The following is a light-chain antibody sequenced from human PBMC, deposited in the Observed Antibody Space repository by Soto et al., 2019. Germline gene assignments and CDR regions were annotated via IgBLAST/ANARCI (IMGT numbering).Light chain of an antibody. CDR2: VNSDGSH. CDR1: SGYSDYA. CDR3: QTWDTVIQV. Sequence: QLVLTQSPSAPASLGASVKLTCTLSSGYSDYAIGWHQQQPEKGPRYLMKVNSDGSHNKGDGIPDRFSGSSSGAERYLSISSLQSEDEADYYCQTWDTVIQVLGGGTKLTVL. V-gene: IGLV4-69*01. J-gene: IGLJ3*02.